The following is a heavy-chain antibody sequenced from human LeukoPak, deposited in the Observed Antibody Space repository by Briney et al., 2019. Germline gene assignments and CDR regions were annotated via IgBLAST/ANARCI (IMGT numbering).Heavy chain of an antibody. J-gene: IGHJ4*02. D-gene: IGHD1-26*01. CDR3: AKDLELAPFDY. CDR1: GFTVSSNY. CDR2: IYSSGST. Sequence: GGSLRLSCAASGFTVSSNYMSWVRQAPGKGLEWVSVIYSSGSTYYADSVKVRFTISRDNSKDTLYLQMNNLGAEDTAVYYCAKDLELAPFDYWGQGTLVTVSS. V-gene: IGHV3-66*01.